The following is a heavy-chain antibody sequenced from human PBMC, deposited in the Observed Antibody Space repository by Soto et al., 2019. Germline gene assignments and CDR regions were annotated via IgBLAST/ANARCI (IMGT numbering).Heavy chain of an antibody. V-gene: IGHV4-59*08. J-gene: IGHJ6*03. CDR1: GGSISSYY. D-gene: IGHD2-15*01. CDR2: IYYSGST. CDR3: AGVNNCSGGSCQPYYYYYMDV. Sequence: SETVSLTCTVSGGSISSYYWSWIRQPPGKGREWIGYIYYSGSTNYNPSLKSRVTISVDTSKNQFSLKLSSVTAADTAVYYCAGVNNCSGGSCQPYYYYYMDVWGKGTTVT.